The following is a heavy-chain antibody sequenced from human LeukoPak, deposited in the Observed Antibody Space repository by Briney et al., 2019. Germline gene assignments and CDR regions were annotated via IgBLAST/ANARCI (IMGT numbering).Heavy chain of an antibody. J-gene: IGHJ4*02. Sequence: GGSLRLSCAASGFTFSSYAMSWVRQAPGKGLEWVSAISGSGGSTYYADSVKGRFTISRDNSKNTLYLQMNSLRAEDTAVYYCARARTSTSSAGSCYSNWGQGTLVTVSS. D-gene: IGHD2-15*01. V-gene: IGHV3-23*01. CDR1: GFTFSSYA. CDR2: ISGSGGST. CDR3: ARARTSTSSAGSCYSN.